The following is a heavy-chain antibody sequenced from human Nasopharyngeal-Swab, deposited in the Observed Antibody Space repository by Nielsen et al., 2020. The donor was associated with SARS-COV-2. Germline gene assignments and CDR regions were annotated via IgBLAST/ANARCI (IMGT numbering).Heavy chain of an antibody. D-gene: IGHD3-22*01. CDR3: AKELRSVTMIVVVITTFAFDI. CDR1: GFTFSSYG. V-gene: IGHV3-30*18. J-gene: IGHJ3*02. CDR2: ISYDGSNK. Sequence: GESLKIFCAAPGFTFSSYGMHWVRQAPGKGLEWVAVISYDGSNKYYADSVKGRFTISRDNSKNTLYLQMNSLRAEDTAVYYCAKELRSVTMIVVVITTFAFDIWGQGTMVTVSS.